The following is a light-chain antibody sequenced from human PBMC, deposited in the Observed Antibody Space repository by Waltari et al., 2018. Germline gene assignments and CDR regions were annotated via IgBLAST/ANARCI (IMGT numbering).Light chain of an antibody. CDR1: QSVTSNY. Sequence: DIVVTQSTVTLSLSPAERATLSCKASQSVTSNYLAWYHQKPGQAPRLLIYGASSRATGIPDRFSGSGSGTDFTLTISRLGPEYFAVYYCQQYGSSPRTFGQGTKVEIK. V-gene: IGKV3-20*01. CDR2: GAS. CDR3: QQYGSSPRT. J-gene: IGKJ1*01.